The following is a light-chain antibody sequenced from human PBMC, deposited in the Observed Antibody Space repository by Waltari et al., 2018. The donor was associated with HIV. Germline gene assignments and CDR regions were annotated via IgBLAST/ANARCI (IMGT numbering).Light chain of an antibody. Sequence: EIVLTQSPGTLSLSPGGRATLSCRASQSVSSNLAWYQQKPGQAPRLLISDAFTRATGIPARFRGSGSGTDFTLTISSLQSEDFAVYYCQQYKIWPPTFGQGTKLEIK. CDR2: DAF. J-gene: IGKJ2*01. V-gene: IGKV3-15*01. CDR1: QSVSSN. CDR3: QQYKIWPPT.